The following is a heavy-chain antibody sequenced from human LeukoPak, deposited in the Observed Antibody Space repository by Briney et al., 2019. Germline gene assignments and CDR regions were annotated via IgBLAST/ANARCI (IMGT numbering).Heavy chain of an antibody. J-gene: IGHJ3*02. CDR2: ISRSGTAT. Sequence: QPGGSLRLSCAASGFTFSSYGMSWVRQAPGKGLGWVSAISRSGTATYYADSVRGRFTISRDNSKNTLYLQMNSLRAEDTAVYYCAKDSSTIFTWPDAFDIWGQGTMVTVSS. CDR3: AKDSSTIFTWPDAFDI. CDR1: GFTFSSYG. D-gene: IGHD3-9*01. V-gene: IGHV3-23*01.